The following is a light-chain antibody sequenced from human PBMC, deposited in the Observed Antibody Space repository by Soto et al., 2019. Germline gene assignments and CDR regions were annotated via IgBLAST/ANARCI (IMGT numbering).Light chain of an antibody. V-gene: IGLV2-14*03. CDR3: SSYTSSNTVV. J-gene: IGLJ2*01. Sequence: QSVLTQPASVSGSPGQSITISCTGTSSDVGGYNYVSWYQQHPGKVPKLMIYDVNNRPSGVSFRFSGSKSGNTASLTISGLQAEDEADYYCSSYTSSNTVVFGGGTKVNVL. CDR2: DVN. CDR1: SSDVGGYNY.